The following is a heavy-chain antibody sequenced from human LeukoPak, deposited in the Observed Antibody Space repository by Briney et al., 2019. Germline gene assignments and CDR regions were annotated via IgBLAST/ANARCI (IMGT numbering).Heavy chain of an antibody. J-gene: IGHJ4*02. CDR1: GFTFSTYW. CDR2: IKEDGSEK. CDR3: AREEFWIAYYLDY. Sequence: GGSLRLSCAASGFTFSTYWMTWVRQAPGKGLEWVANIKEDGSEKYYVDSVKGRFTISRDNAKNSLYLQMNSLRAEDTAVYFCAREEFWIAYYLDYWGQGNLVTVSS. D-gene: IGHD3-3*01. V-gene: IGHV3-7*03.